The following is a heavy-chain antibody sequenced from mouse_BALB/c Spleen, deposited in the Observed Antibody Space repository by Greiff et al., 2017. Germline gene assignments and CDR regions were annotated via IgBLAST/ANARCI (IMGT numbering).Heavy chain of an antibody. Sequence: QVQLQQPGAELVRPGASVKLSCKASGYTFTSYWINWVKQRPGQGLEWIGNIYPSDSYTNYNQKFKDKATLTVDKSSSTAYMQLSSPTSEDSAVYYCARYDYFWFAYWGQGTLVTVSA. J-gene: IGHJ3*01. CDR3: ARYDYFWFAY. CDR2: IYPSDSYT. V-gene: IGHV1-69*02. D-gene: IGHD2-4*01. CDR1: GYTFTSYW.